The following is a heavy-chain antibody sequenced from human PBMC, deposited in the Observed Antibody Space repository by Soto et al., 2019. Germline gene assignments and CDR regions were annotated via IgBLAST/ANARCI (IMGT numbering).Heavy chain of an antibody. Sequence: PGGSLRLSCAASGVTFTSYAMTWARQVPGEGLQWVSSISKSGDSTYYADSVKGRFTTSRDNSKNTLYLQMNSLRAEDTAIYYCAKGSFGFDYWGQGTLVTVSS. CDR3: AKGSFGFDY. V-gene: IGHV3-23*01. CDR2: ISKSGDST. CDR1: GVTFTSYA. J-gene: IGHJ4*02. D-gene: IGHD3-10*01.